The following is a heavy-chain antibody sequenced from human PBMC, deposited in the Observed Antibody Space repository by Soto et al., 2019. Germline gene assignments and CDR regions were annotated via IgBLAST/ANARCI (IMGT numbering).Heavy chain of an antibody. J-gene: IGHJ4*02. CDR1: GGSISSGDYY. Sequence: SETLSLTCTVSGGSISSGDYYWSWIRQPPGKGLEWIGYIYYSGSTYYNPSLKSRVTISVDTSKNQFSLKLSSVTAADTAVYYCARAYGRGTRFDYWGPGTLVTVSS. CDR3: ARAYGRGTRFDY. CDR2: IYYSGST. D-gene: IGHD3-10*02. V-gene: IGHV4-30-4*01.